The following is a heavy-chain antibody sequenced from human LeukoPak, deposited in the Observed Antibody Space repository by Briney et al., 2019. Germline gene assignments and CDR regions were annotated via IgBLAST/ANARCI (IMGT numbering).Heavy chain of an antibody. CDR2: INHSGST. D-gene: IGHD3-10*01. CDR3: ARGLSPRINMVRGVRPPFRGVFDY. J-gene: IGHJ4*02. Sequence: PSETLSLTCAVYGGSFSGYYWSWIRQPPGKGLEWIGEINHSGSTNYNPSLKSRVTISVDTSKNQFSLKLGSVTAADTAVYYCARGLSPRINMVRGVRPPFRGVFDYWGQGTLVTVPS. CDR1: GGSFSGYY. V-gene: IGHV4-34*01.